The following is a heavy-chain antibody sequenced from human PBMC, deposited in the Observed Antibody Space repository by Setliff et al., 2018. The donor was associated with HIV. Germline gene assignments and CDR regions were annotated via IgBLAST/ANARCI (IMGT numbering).Heavy chain of an antibody. CDR2: VYYTGNT. CDR1: GGSISSSSSF. V-gene: IGHV4-39*01. J-gene: IGHJ5*02. CDR3: ASSDTDVPYNGFDP. Sequence: PSETLSLTCTVSGGSISSSSSFWGWIRQPPGKGLELIGTVYYTGNTNYNPSLNSRVTIFVDASKNEFSLQLNSVTAADTAVYYCASSDTDVPYNGFDPWGQGVLVTVSS. D-gene: IGHD1-20*01.